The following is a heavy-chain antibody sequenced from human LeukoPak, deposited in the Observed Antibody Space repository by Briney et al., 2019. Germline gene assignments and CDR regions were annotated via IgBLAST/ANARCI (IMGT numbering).Heavy chain of an antibody. D-gene: IGHD6-19*01. CDR2: IYNSGRT. CDR3: AREISVATGAFDS. J-gene: IGHJ4*02. V-gene: IGHV3-53*01. Sequence: AGGSLRLSCAASGLTVSTNFINWVRQAPGKGLEWVSVIYNSGRTFYADSVRGRFTISRDNSKNTLYLQMNSLRVEDTAVYYCAREISVATGAFDSWGQGTLVTVSS. CDR1: GLTVSTNF.